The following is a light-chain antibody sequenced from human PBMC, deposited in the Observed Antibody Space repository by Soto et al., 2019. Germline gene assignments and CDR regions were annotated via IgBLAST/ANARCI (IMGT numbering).Light chain of an antibody. CDR2: DVS. CDR3: SSYTTSNTYV. V-gene: IGLV2-18*02. Sequence: SALTQPPSVSGSPGQSVAISCTGTSSDVGSYNRVSWYQQPPGTAPKLMIFDVSNRPSGVPDRFSGSKSGNTASLTISGLQAEDEAYYYCSSYTTSNTYVFGTGTKVTV. J-gene: IGLJ1*01. CDR1: SSDVGSYNR.